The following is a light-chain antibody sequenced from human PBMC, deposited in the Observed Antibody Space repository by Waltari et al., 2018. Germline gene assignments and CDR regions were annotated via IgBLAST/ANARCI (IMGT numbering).Light chain of an antibody. J-gene: IGLJ3*02. CDR2: DTT. CDR1: TGAVTSGHY. CDR3: LLCYGGPWV. Sequence: QAVVTQEPSLTVSPGGTVTLTCGSSTGAVTSGHYPYWFQQKPGQAPRTLIFDTTNKHSGAPARFSGSLLGGRAALTLSGAQPEDEAEYHCLLCYGGPWVFGGGTKLTVL. V-gene: IGLV7-46*01.